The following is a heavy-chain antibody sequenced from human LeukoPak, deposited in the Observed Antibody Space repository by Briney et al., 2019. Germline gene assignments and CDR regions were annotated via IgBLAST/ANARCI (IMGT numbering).Heavy chain of an antibody. CDR1: GGSISSYY. CDR2: INHSGST. CDR3: ARGLYYYDSSRGDGFDP. J-gene: IGHJ5*02. Sequence: PSETLSLTCTVSGGSISSYYWSWIRQPPGKGLEWIGEINHSGSTNYNPSLKSRVTISVDTSKNQFSLKLSSVTAADTAVYYCARGLYYYDSSRGDGFDPWGQGTLVTVSS. D-gene: IGHD3-22*01. V-gene: IGHV4-34*01.